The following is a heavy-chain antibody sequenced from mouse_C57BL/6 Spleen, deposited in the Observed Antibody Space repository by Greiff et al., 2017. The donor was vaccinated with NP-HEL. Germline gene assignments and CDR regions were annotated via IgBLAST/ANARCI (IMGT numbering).Heavy chain of an antibody. CDR3: ASITTVAWYFDV. CDR2: INPSTGGT. V-gene: IGHV1-42*01. CDR1: GYSFTGYY. D-gene: IGHD1-1*01. J-gene: IGHJ1*03. Sequence: VQLQQSGPELVKPGASVKISCKASGYSFTGYYMNWVKQSPEKSLEWIGEINPSTGGTTYNQKFKAKATLTVDKSSSTAYMQLKSLTSEDSAVYYCASITTVAWYFDVWGTGTTVTVSS.